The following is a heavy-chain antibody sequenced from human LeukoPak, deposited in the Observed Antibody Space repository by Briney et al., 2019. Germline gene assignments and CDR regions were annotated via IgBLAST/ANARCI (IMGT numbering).Heavy chain of an antibody. CDR3: ARVGLETQFDI. Sequence: PGGSLRLSCAASGFTFSSYDMHWVRQATGKGLEWVSAIGTAGDTYYPGSVKGRFTISRENAKNSLYLQMNSLRAGDTAVYYCARVGLETQFDIRGQGTMVTVSS. V-gene: IGHV3-13*01. J-gene: IGHJ3*02. D-gene: IGHD5-24*01. CDR1: GFTFSSYD. CDR2: IGTAGDT.